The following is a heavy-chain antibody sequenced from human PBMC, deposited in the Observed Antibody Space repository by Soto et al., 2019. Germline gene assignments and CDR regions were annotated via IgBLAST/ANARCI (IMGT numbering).Heavy chain of an antibody. V-gene: IGHV1-18*01. CDR3: ARVFVVVPAARVYYYYYMDV. J-gene: IGHJ6*03. Sequence: QVQLVQSGAEVKKPGASVKVSCKASGYTFTSYGISWVRQAPGQGLEWMGWISAYNGNTNYAQKLQGRVTMTTETSTSPAYMELRSLRSDDTAVYYCARVFVVVPAARVYYYYYMDVWGKGTTVTVSS. D-gene: IGHD2-2*01. CDR2: ISAYNGNT. CDR1: GYTFTSYG.